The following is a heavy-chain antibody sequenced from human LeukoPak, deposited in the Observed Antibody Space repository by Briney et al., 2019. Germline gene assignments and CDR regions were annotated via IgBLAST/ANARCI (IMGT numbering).Heavy chain of an antibody. CDR1: GGSISSYY. CDR3: ARDLDIVVVPAAASYNWFDP. V-gene: IGHV4-4*07. D-gene: IGHD2-2*03. Sequence: SETLSLTCTVSGGSISSYYWSWIRQPAGKGLEWIGRIYTSGSTNYNPSLKSRVTMSVDTSKNQLSLKLSSVTAADTAVYYCARDLDIVVVPAAASYNWFDPWGQGTLVTVSS. CDR2: IYTSGST. J-gene: IGHJ5*02.